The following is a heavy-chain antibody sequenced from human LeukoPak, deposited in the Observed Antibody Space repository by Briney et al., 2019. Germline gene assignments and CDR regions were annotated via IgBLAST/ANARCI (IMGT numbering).Heavy chain of an antibody. CDR3: TTRDYYYGMDV. CDR1: GFTFSSYW. J-gene: IGHJ6*02. Sequence: GGSLRLSCAASGFTFSSYWMSWVRQAPGKGLEWVGRIKSKTDGGTTDYAAPVKGRFTISRDDSKNTLYLQMNSLKTEDTAVYYCTTRDYYYGMDVWGQGTTVTVSS. V-gene: IGHV3-15*01. CDR2: IKSKTDGGTT.